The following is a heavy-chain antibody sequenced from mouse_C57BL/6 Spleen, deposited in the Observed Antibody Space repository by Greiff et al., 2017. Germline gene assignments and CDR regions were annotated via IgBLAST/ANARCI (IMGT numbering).Heavy chain of an antibody. V-gene: IGHV1-15*01. D-gene: IGHD1-1*01. Sequence: QVQLQQSGAELVRPGASVTLSCKASGYTFTDYEMHWVKQTPVHGLEWIGAIDPETGGTAYNQKFKGKAILTADKSSSTAYMELRSLTSEDSAVYYWTRSNYGRAMDYWGQGTSVTVSS. CDR1: GYTFTDYE. CDR3: TRSNYGRAMDY. CDR2: IDPETGGT. J-gene: IGHJ4*01.